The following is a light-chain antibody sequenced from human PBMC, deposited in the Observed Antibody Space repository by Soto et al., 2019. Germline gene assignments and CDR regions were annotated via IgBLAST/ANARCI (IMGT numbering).Light chain of an antibody. V-gene: IGKV3-20*01. CDR3: QQDGSSPPSP. CDR1: QSVISTY. J-gene: IGKJ5*01. CDR2: GAS. Sequence: ALGQSPVTRALSTEERATLSCGACQSVISTYLAWYQQKPGQAPRLLIYGASSRATGIPDRFSGSGSGTDVTLTIIRLEPADFAVYYSQQDGSSPPSPIGRGTRLEIK.